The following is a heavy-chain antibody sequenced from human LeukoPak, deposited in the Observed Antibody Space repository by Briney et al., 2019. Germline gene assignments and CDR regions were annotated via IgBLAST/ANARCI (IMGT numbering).Heavy chain of an antibody. CDR1: GFTFSSYE. CDR2: ISSSGSTI. D-gene: IGHD3-10*02. V-gene: IGHV3-48*03. CDR3: AELGITMIGGV. J-gene: IGHJ6*04. Sequence: PSGGSLRLSCVASGFTFSSYEMNWVRQAPGKGLEWVAYISSSGSTIYYADSVKGRFTNSRDNAKNSLYLQMNSLRAEDTAVYYCAELGITMIGGVWGKGTTVTISS.